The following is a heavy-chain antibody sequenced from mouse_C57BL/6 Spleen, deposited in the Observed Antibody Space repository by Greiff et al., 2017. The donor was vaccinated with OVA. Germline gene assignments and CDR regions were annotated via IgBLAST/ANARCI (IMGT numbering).Heavy chain of an antibody. CDR3: ARSGYGSSYLFAY. D-gene: IGHD1-1*01. Sequence: VQLQQSGAELVRPGASVKLSCKASGYTFTDYYINWVKQRPGQGLEWIARIYPGSGNTYYNEKFKGKATLTAEKSSSTAYMQLSSLTSEDSAVYFCARSGYGSSYLFAYWGQGTLVTVSA. CDR1: GYTFTDYY. J-gene: IGHJ3*01. CDR2: IYPGSGNT. V-gene: IGHV1-76*01.